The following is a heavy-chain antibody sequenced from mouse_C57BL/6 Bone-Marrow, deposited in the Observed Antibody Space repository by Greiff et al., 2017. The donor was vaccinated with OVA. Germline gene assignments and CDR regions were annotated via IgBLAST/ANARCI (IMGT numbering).Heavy chain of an antibody. J-gene: IGHJ1*03. V-gene: IGHV10-1*01. CDR3: VRQRWAYYGSSPPDFDV. CDR2: IRSKSNNYST. D-gene: IGHD1-1*01. CDR1: GFSFNTYA. Sequence: DVKLVESGGGLVQPKGSLKLSCAASGFSFNTYAMNWVRQAPGKGLEWVARIRSKSNNYSTYYADSVKDRFTISRDDSESMLYLQMNNLKTEDTAMYYCVRQRWAYYGSSPPDFDVWGTGTTVTVSS.